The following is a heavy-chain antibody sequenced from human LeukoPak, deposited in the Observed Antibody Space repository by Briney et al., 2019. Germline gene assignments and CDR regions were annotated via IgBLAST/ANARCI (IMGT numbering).Heavy chain of an antibody. V-gene: IGHV3-23*01. D-gene: IGHD2-15*01. J-gene: IGHJ6*02. CDR3: AKGGYCSGGTCYPMDV. CDR2: ISGSGGIT. CDR1: GFTFSSYA. Sequence: PGESLRLSCAASGFTFSSYAMSWARQAPGKGPQWVSAISGSGGITYYADSVKGRFAISRDNSKNTLYLQMNSLRAEDTALYYCAKGGYCSGGTCYPMDVWGQGTTVTVSS.